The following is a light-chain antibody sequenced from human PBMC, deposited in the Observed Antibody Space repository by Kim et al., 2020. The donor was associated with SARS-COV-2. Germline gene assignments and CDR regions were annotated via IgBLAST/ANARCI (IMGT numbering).Light chain of an antibody. CDR3: QAWDSSSEV. Sequence: SYELTQPPSVSVSPGQTASITCSGDKLGDKYACWYQQKPGQSPVLVIYQDSKRPSGIPERFSGSNSGNTATLNISGTQAMDEADYYCQAWDSSSEVFGGG. CDR2: QDS. J-gene: IGLJ3*02. V-gene: IGLV3-1*01. CDR1: KLGDKY.